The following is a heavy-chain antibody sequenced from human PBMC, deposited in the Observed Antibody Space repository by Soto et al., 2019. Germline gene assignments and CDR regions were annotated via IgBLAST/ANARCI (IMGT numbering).Heavy chain of an antibody. V-gene: IGHV4-30-2*02. J-gene: IGHJ5*02. CDR3: ARISHLVRGDYSNWVDP. D-gene: IGHD4-17*01. Sequence: SLRFAVRVRSVIRCWDCCTANIPTLGKGLEWIGYIYHSGSTYYNPSLKSRVTISVDTSKNQFSLKLSSVTAADTAVYYWARISHLVRGDYSNWVDPLGPGTLVTVSA. CDR2: IYHSGST. CDR1: VRSVIRCWDC.